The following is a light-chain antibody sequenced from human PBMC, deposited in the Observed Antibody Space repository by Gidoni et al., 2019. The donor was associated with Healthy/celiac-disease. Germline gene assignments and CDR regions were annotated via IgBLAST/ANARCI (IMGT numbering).Light chain of an antibody. CDR3: AAWDDSLSGWV. CDR1: SSNIGSNY. J-gene: IGLJ3*02. V-gene: IGLV1-47*01. CDR2: RNN. Sequence: QSVLTQPPSTSGTPGQRGTISCSGSSSNIGSNYVYWYQQLPGTAPKLLSYRNNQRPSGVPARFSGSKSGTSASLAISGLRSEDEADYYCAAWDDSLSGWVFGGGTKLTVL.